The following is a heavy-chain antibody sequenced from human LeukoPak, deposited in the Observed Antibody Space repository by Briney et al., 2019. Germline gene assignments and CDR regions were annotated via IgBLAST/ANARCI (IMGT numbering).Heavy chain of an antibody. CDR2: INTNTGDP. CDR1: GYTFTSYA. J-gene: IGHJ6*03. Sequence: ASVKVSCKASGYTFTSYAMNWVRQAPGPGLEWMGWINTNTGDPTYAQAFTGRFVFSMDTSVSTAYLQISSLKAEDTAVYYCARVVDTAMFNPAYYYMDVWGKGTTVTVSS. CDR3: ARVVDTAMFNPAYYYMDV. V-gene: IGHV7-4-1*02. D-gene: IGHD5-18*01.